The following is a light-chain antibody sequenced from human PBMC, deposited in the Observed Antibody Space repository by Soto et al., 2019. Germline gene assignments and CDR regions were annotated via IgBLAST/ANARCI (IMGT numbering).Light chain of an antibody. V-gene: IGLV1-44*01. J-gene: IGLJ3*02. CDR3: TSYAGDTSLGV. CDR1: HSNIGTNP. CDR2: TND. Sequence: QSVLTQPPSASATPGQRVTISCSGSHSNIGTNPLNWYQQLPGTAPILLIYTNDERPSGVPDRFSGSKSGNTASLTVSGLQAEDEADYYCTSYAGDTSLGVLGGGTKLTVL.